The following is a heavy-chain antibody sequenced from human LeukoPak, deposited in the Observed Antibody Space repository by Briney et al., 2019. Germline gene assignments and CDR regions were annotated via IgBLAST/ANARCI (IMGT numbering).Heavy chain of an antibody. J-gene: IGHJ4*02. CDR2: IYTSGST. CDR3: ARGVRREDTAMAKYSSSWYYFDY. Sequence: PSETLSLTCTVSGGSISSGSYYWSWLRQPAGKGLEWIVRIYTSGSTNYNPSLKSRVTISVDTSKNQFSLKLSSVTAADTAVYYCARGVRREDTAMAKYSSSWYYFDYWGQGTLVTVSS. D-gene: IGHD6-13*01. CDR1: GGSISSGSYY. V-gene: IGHV4-61*02.